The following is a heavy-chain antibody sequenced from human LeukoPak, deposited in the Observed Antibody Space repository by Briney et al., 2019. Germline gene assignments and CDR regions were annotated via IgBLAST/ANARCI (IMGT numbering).Heavy chain of an antibody. CDR1: GFAVSSTY. CDR3: AKHYYDSSGHQKGFDY. D-gene: IGHD3-22*01. Sequence: GGSLRLSCAVSGFAVSSTYMSWVRQAPGKGLEWFSVLYSGGSTYYADYVQGRFTISRDNSKNTLYLQMNSLRAEDTALYYCAKHYYDSSGHQKGFDYWGQGTLVTVSS. V-gene: IGHV3-66*04. CDR2: LYSGGST. J-gene: IGHJ4*02.